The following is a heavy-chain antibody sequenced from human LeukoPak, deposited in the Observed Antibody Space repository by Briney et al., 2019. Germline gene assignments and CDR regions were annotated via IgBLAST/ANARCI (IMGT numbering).Heavy chain of an antibody. V-gene: IGHV4-39*01. CDR1: GGSISSSSYY. J-gene: IGHJ4*02. CDR2: IYYSGST. CDR3: ARTLGDIVVVPAAMDFDY. Sequence: SETLSLTCTVSGGSISSSSYYWGWIRQPPGKGLEWIGSIYYSGSTYYNPSLNSRVTISVDTSKNQFSLKLSSVTAADTAVYYCARTLGDIVVVPAAMDFDYWGQGTLVTVSS. D-gene: IGHD2-2*01.